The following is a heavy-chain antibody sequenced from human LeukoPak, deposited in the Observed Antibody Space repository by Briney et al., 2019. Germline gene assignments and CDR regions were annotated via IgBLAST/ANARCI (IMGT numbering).Heavy chain of an antibody. CDR1: GFTFSSYS. V-gene: IGHV3-21*01. CDR2: ISSSSSYI. Sequence: SGGSLRLSCAASGFTFSSYSMNWVRQAPGKGLEWVSSISSSSSYIYYADSVKGRFTISRDNAKNTLYLQMNSLRAEDTAVYYCARGATDAFDIWGQGTMVTVSS. J-gene: IGHJ3*02. D-gene: IGHD2-15*01. CDR3: ARGATDAFDI.